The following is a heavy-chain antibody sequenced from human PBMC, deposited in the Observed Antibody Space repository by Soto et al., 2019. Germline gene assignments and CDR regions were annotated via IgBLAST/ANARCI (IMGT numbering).Heavy chain of an antibody. CDR1: GFTFSSYA. Sequence: VGSLRLSCAASGFTFSSYAMHWVRQAPGKGLEWVAVISYDGSNKYYADSVKGRFTISRDNSKNTLYLQMNSLRAEDTAVYYCARDHYYDSSGYYSYYFDYWGQGTLVTVSS. CDR3: ARDHYYDSSGYYSYYFDY. CDR2: ISYDGSNK. J-gene: IGHJ4*02. V-gene: IGHV3-30-3*01. D-gene: IGHD3-22*01.